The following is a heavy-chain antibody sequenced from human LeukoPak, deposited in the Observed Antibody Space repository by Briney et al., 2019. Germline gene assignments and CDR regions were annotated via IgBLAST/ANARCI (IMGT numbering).Heavy chain of an antibody. D-gene: IGHD5-18*01. Sequence: PSETLSLTCAVSGGSISSGGYSWSWIRQPPGKGLEWIGYIYHSGSTYYSPSLKSRVTISVDRSKNQFSLKLSSVTAADTAVYYCARGHGYSYGYLFGYFDYWGQGTLVTVSS. CDR2: IYHSGST. CDR3: ARGHGYSYGYLFGYFDY. J-gene: IGHJ4*02. CDR1: GGSISSGGYS. V-gene: IGHV4-30-2*01.